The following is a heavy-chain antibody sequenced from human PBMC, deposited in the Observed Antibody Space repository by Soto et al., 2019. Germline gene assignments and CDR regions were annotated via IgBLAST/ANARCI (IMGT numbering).Heavy chain of an antibody. Sequence: QLQLQESGPGLVKPSQTLSLTCSVSGDSISSRVYYWGWIRQPPGKGLEWIGNFYYFGSTYYNPSLKSRVTISVDTSIHQSSLRLRSVTAADTAVYYCATSTMPSNRFDPWGQGTLVTVSS. V-gene: IGHV4-39*01. CDR3: ATSTMPSNRFDP. CDR2: FYYFGST. CDR1: GDSISSRVYY. D-gene: IGHD3-3*01. J-gene: IGHJ5*02.